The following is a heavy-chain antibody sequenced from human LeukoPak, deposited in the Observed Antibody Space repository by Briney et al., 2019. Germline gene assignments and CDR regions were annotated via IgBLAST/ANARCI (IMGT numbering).Heavy chain of an antibody. CDR2: IYPGDSDT. CDR3: ARRGYYDSSGYILNNWFDP. Sequence: GESLKISCKGSGYSFTSYWIGWVRQLPGKGLEWMGIIYPGDSDTRYSPSFQGQVTISADKSISTAYLQWSSLKASDTAMYYCARRGYYDSSGYILNNWFDPWGQGTLVTVSS. CDR1: GYSFTSYW. D-gene: IGHD3-22*01. V-gene: IGHV5-51*01. J-gene: IGHJ5*02.